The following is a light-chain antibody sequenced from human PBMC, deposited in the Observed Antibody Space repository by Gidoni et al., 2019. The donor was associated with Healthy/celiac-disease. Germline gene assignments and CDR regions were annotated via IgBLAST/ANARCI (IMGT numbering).Light chain of an antibody. CDR2: SNH. CDR3: AAWDDSLNGVV. J-gene: IGLJ2*01. V-gene: IGLV1-44*01. Sequence: QSVLTPPPSASGTPAQRVTNSCSGSSSNIGSNTVNWYQQLPGTAPKLLIYSNHHRPSGVPDRFSGSKSGTSASLAISGLQSEDEADYDCAAWDDSLNGVVFGGGTKLTVL. CDR1: SSNIGSNT.